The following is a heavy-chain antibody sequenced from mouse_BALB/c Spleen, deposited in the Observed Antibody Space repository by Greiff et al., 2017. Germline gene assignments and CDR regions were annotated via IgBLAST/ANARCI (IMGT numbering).Heavy chain of an antibody. J-gene: IGHJ2*01. D-gene: IGHD2-14*01. Sequence: ESGPGLVKPSQSLSLTCSVTGYSITSGYYWNWIRQFPGNKLEWMGYISYDGSNNYNPSLKNRISITRDTSKNQFFLQLNSVTTEDTATYYCARSLYEEDYFDYWGQGTTLTVSS. V-gene: IGHV3-6*01. CDR2: ISYDGSN. CDR3: ARSLYEEDYFDY. CDR1: GYSITSGYY.